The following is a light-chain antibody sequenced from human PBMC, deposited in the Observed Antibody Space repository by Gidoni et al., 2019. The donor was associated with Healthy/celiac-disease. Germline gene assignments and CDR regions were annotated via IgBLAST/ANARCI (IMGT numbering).Light chain of an antibody. V-gene: IGLV3-1*01. CDR3: QAWDSSTGVV. Sequence: SYELTQSPSVSVSPGPTASITFSGDKLGDKYACWYQQKPGQSPVLVIYQDSKRPSGIPERFSGSNSGNTATLTISGTQAMDEADYYCQAWDSSTGVVFGGGTKLTVL. J-gene: IGLJ2*01. CDR1: KLGDKY. CDR2: QDS.